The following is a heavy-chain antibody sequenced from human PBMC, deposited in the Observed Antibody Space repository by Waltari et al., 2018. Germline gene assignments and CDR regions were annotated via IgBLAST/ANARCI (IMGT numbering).Heavy chain of an antibody. Sequence: VHLVQSGGGLIPPGGSLRLSCGVPGFTFNNYWMTWVRQAPGKGLEWVANINQDGRDKNYVDSVEGRFTISRDNAQNSVYLQMNSLRAEDTAVYYCARDVPNGYFDYWGSGTLVTVSS. CDR1: GFTFNNYW. CDR2: INQDGRDK. CDR3: ARDVPNGYFDY. J-gene: IGHJ4*02. V-gene: IGHV3-7*01. D-gene: IGHD1-1*01.